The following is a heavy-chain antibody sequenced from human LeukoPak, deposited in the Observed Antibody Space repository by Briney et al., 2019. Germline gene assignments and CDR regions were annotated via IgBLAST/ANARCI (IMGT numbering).Heavy chain of an antibody. D-gene: IGHD6-19*01. CDR2: INHSGST. CDR3: ARGLGSGWYRGHQARYFDY. V-gene: IGHV4-34*01. Sequence: SETLSLTCAVYGGAFSDYYWNWIRQSPGKGLEWIAEINHSGSTNYNPSLKSRVTISVDTSKNQFSLKLSSVTAADTAVYYCARGLGSGWYRGHQARYFDYWGQITLVTVSS. CDR1: GGAFSDYY. J-gene: IGHJ4*02.